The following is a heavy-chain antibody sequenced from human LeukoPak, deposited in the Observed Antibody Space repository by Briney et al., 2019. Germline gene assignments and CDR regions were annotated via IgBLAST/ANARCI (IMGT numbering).Heavy chain of an antibody. Sequence: EASVKVSCKASGYTFTSYDINWVRQATGQGLEWMGWMNPNSGNTGYAQKFQGRVTMTRNTSISTAYMELSSLRSEDTAVYYCARGRRIVGATVGFNYWGQGTLVTVSS. CDR1: GYTFTSYD. V-gene: IGHV1-8*01. J-gene: IGHJ4*02. CDR3: ARGRRIVGATVGFNY. CDR2: MNPNSGNT. D-gene: IGHD1-26*01.